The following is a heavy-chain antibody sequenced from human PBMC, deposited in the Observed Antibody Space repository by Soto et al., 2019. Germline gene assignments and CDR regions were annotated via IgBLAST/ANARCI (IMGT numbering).Heavy chain of an antibody. CDR3: ARQDYYGSGSYYRGTPGAYGMDV. CDR1: GYSFTSYW. V-gene: IGHV5-51*01. D-gene: IGHD3-10*01. Sequence: PGESLKISCKGSGYSFTSYWIGWVRQMPGKGLEWMGIIYPGDSDTRYSPSLQGQVTISADKSISTAYLQWSSLKASDTAMYYCARQDYYGSGSYYRGTPGAYGMDVWGQGTTVTVSS. J-gene: IGHJ6*02. CDR2: IYPGDSDT.